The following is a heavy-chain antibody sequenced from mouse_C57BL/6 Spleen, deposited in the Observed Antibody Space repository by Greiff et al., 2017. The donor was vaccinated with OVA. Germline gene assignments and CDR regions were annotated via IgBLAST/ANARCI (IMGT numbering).Heavy chain of an antibody. D-gene: IGHD2-2*01. J-gene: IGHJ3*01. Sequence: VQLQESGPGLVAPSQSLSITCTVSGFSLTSYGVHWVRQPPGKGLEWLVVIWSDGSTTYNSALKSRLGISKDNSKSQVFLKMNSLQTDDTAMYYCAREKGGYDGAWFAYWGQGTLVTVSA. CDR1: GFSLTSYG. CDR2: IWSDGST. V-gene: IGHV2-6*03. CDR3: AREKGGYDGAWFAY.